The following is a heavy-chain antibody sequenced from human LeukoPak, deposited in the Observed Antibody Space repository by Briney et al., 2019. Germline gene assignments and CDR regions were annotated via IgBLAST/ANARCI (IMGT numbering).Heavy chain of an antibody. D-gene: IGHD2-15*01. Sequence: SGGSLRLSCAASGFTFSAYSMNWVRQAPGKGLEWVSSISSSSSYIYYADSVKGRFTISRDNAKNSLYLQMNSLRAEDTAVYYGARDLEEYCSGGSCSLFDYWGQGTLVTVSS. CDR1: GFTFSAYS. CDR2: ISSSSSYI. V-gene: IGHV3-21*01. J-gene: IGHJ4*02. CDR3: ARDLEEYCSGGSCSLFDY.